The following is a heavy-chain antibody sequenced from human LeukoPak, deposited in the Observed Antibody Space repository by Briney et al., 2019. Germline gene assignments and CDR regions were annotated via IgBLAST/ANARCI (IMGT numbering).Heavy chain of an antibody. D-gene: IGHD6-13*01. CDR2: INPNSGGT. CDR1: GYTFTGYY. J-gene: IGHJ4*02. CDR3: ARHRMYDGSSCPGY. Sequence: ASVKLSCKASGYTFTGYYMHWVRQAPGQGLEWMGWINPNSGGTNYAQKFQGSVTMTTDKSISTAYMELSRLRSDATAVYYCARHRMYDGSSCPGYWGQGTLVTVSS. V-gene: IGHV1-2*02.